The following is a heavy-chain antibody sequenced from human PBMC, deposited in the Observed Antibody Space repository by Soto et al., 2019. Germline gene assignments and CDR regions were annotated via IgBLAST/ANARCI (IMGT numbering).Heavy chain of an antibody. V-gene: IGHV1-3*01. CDR3: ARGLGVALNTPLGY. D-gene: IGHD6-19*01. J-gene: IGHJ4*02. CDR2: INPDNGNT. Sequence: ASVKVSCKASGYTFTRYTMNWVRQAPGQRLEWMGWINPDNGNTKYSQKFQDRFTITRDTPASTVYMELNSLTSEDTAVYYCARGLGVALNTPLGYWGQGTQVTVSS. CDR1: GYTFTRYT.